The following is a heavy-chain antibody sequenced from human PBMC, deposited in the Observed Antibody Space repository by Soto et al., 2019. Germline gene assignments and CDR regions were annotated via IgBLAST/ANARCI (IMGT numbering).Heavy chain of an antibody. CDR3: ARADNGSYVAS. J-gene: IGHJ4*02. D-gene: IGHD2-8*01. Sequence: LSDRRSVAWGSSGSLGYCRTMIRQRPEKGLEWIGFIFNSGNAYYNPSLKSRLAISVDTSKNQFSLKVDSVTAADSAMYYCARADNGSYVASWGQGALVTVSS. CDR1: WGSSGSLGYC. V-gene: IGHV4-31*02. CDR2: IFNSGNA.